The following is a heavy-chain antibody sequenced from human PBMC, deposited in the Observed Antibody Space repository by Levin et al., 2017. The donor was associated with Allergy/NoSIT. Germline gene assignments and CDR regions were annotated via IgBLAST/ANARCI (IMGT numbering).Heavy chain of an antibody. CDR1: GFTFSYYW. J-gene: IGHJ4*02. D-gene: IGHD3-10*01. CDR3: ARWGKYYGSGH. CDR2: IKEDGTEK. Sequence: GGSLRLSCAASGFTFSYYWMSWVRQAPGKGLEWVANIKEDGTEKYYVDSVKGRFTISRDNAKNSLYLQMHSLRAEDTAVYYCARWGKYYGSGHWGQGTLVTVSS. V-gene: IGHV3-7*01.